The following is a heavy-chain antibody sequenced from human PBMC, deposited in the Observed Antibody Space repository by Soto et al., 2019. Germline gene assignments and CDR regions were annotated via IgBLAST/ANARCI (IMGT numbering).Heavy chain of an antibody. J-gene: IGHJ4*02. CDR2: IWYDGSNK. CDR1: GFTFSSYG. V-gene: IGHV3-33*01. CDR3: ARDRGYGSGSYCDY. D-gene: IGHD3-10*01. Sequence: ESGGGVVQPGRSLRLSCAASGFTFSSYGMHWVRQAPGKGLEWVAVIWYDGSNKYYVDSVKGRFTISRDNSKNTLYLQMNSLRAEDTAVYYCARDRGYGSGSYCDYWGQGTLVTVSS.